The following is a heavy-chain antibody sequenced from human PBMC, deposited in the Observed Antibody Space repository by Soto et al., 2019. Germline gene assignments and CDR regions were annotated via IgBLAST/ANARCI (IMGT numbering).Heavy chain of an antibody. D-gene: IGHD1-26*01. CDR3: ARGIVGATRA. V-gene: IGHV4-4*02. J-gene: IGHJ5*02. CDR2: IYYSGSTT. Sequence: QVQLQESGPGLVKPSGTLSLTCAVSGGSISSSNWWSWVRQPPGKGLEWIGEIYYSGSTTNYNPSLKSRVTISVDGSKNEFSPNLSSVTAADTAVYYCARGIVGATRAWGQGTLVTVSS. CDR1: GGSISSSNW.